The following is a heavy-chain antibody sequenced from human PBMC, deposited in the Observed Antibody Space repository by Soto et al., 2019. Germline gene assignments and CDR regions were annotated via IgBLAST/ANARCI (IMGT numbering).Heavy chain of an antibody. CDR3: ARDSPTAYGDYGWFDP. CDR1: GDSVSSNSAA. D-gene: IGHD4-17*01. J-gene: IGHJ5*02. CDR2: TYYRSKWYN. V-gene: IGHV6-1*01. Sequence: KQSQTLSLTCAISGDSVSSNSAAWNWIRQSPSRGLEWLGRTYYRSKWYNDYAVSVKSRITINPDTSKNQFSLQLNSVTPEDTAVYYCARDSPTAYGDYGWFDPWGQGTLVTVSS.